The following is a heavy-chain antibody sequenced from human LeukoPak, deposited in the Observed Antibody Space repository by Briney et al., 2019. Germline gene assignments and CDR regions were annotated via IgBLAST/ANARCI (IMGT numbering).Heavy chain of an antibody. CDR2: IYPGDSDT. CDR3: ARRITMVRGVINPNYYYYGMDV. Sequence: GESLKISCKGSGSSFTSYWIGWVRQMPGKGLEWMGIIYPGDSDTRTSPSFQGQVTISADKSISTAYLQWSSLKASDTAMYYCARRITMVRGVINPNYYYYGMDVWGQGTTVTVSS. D-gene: IGHD3-10*01. CDR1: GSSFTSYW. V-gene: IGHV5-51*01. J-gene: IGHJ6*02.